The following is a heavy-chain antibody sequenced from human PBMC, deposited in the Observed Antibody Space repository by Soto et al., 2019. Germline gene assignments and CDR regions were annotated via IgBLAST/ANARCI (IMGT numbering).Heavy chain of an antibody. V-gene: IGHV3-7*03. CDR2: IKQDGGDQ. CDR1: GFTFSNYW. J-gene: IGHJ4*02. CDR3: ARDEAIDY. Sequence: EVQLVESGGGLVQPGGSLRRSCAASGFTFSNYWMSWVRQAPGKGLEWVANIKQDGGDQYYVDSVKGRFSISRDNAKNSLYLQMNSLRAEDTAVYYCARDEAIDYWGQGTLVTVSS.